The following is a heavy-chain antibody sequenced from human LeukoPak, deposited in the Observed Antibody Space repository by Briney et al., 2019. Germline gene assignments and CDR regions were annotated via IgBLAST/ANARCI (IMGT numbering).Heavy chain of an antibody. CDR2: INPNGGGT. J-gene: IGHJ4*02. Sequence: ASVKVSCKASGYTFTGSYIHWVRQAPGQGLGWMGWINPNGGGTNYAQKFQGRVTMTRDTSISTAYMELSRLKSDDTAVYYCARDAIVRDYSNSDYWGQGTLVTVSS. CDR3: ARDAIVRDYSNSDY. CDR1: GYTFTGSY. D-gene: IGHD4-11*01. V-gene: IGHV1-2*02.